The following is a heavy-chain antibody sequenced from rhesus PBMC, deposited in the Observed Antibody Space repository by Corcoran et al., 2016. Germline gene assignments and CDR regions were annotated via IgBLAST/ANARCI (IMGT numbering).Heavy chain of an antibody. D-gene: IGHD2-8*01. Sequence: QVKLQQWGEGLVKPSATLSLTCAVSGGSISGSYWRWIRQPPGQVLGWIGNIDGNTASTNYNPSLKNRVTISKDTSKNQCALKLSSVTAADTAGYYCARVGYCSGGVCWGRFDVWGPGVLVTVSS. V-gene: IGHV4-73*01. J-gene: IGHJ5-1*01. CDR3: ARVGYCSGGVCWGRFDV. CDR1: GGSISGSY. CDR2: IDGNTAST.